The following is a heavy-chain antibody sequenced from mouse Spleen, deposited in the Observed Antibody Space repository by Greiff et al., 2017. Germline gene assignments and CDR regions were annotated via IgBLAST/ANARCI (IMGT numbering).Heavy chain of an antibody. Sequence: VQLQESDAELVKPGASVKISCKVSGYTFTDHTIHWMKQRPEQGLEWIGYIYPRDGSTKYNEKFKGKATSTADKSSSTAYMQLNSLTSEDSAVYFCARRHYDYDWYFDVWGAGTTVTVSS. J-gene: IGHJ1*01. V-gene: IGHV1-78*01. CDR2: IYPRDGST. D-gene: IGHD2-4*01. CDR1: GYTFTDHT. CDR3: ARRHYDYDWYFDV.